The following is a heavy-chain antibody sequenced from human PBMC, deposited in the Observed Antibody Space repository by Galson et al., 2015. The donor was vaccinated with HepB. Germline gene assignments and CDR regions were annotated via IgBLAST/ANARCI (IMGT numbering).Heavy chain of an antibody. V-gene: IGHV3-30*18. CDR3: AQWSGFES. J-gene: IGHJ5*01. D-gene: IGHD3-3*01. CDR1: GFTLRSYT. Sequence: SLRLSCAASGFTLRSYTVYWVRQAPGKGLEWVASISYDGTNKYYPDSVKGRFSISRDNAKNTLYLQMNGLRPEDTAVYYCAQWSGFESWGQGTVVCVSS. CDR2: ISYDGTNK.